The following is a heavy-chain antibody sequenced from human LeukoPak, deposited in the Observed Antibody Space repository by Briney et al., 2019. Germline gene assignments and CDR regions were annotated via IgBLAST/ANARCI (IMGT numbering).Heavy chain of an antibody. CDR2: INNKRGGT. Sequence: RGSVRVSCEASGYTFTGYYMHWVRQAPGKGLEWVGGINNKRGGTNYAQTLQGRVTITRDNANSTAYMELSRLRSDATAVYYCARDSYSVGPAGWFDPWGQGTLVTVSS. CDR1: GYTFTGYY. V-gene: IGHV1-2*02. J-gene: IGHJ5*02. D-gene: IGHD1-26*01. CDR3: ARDSYSVGPAGWFDP.